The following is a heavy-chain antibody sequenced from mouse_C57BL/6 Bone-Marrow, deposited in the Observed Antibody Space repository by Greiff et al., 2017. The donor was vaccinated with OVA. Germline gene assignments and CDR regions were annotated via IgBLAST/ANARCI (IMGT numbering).Heavy chain of an antibody. CDR1: GFNIKNTY. Sequence: EVKLVESVAELVRPGASVKLSCTASGFNIKNTYMHWVKQRPEQGLEWIGRIDPANGNTKYAPKFQGKATITADTSSNTPYLQISSLTSEDTAIYYCASPPYYYGSSYDYWGQGTTLTFSS. D-gene: IGHD1-1*01. J-gene: IGHJ2*01. V-gene: IGHV14-3*01. CDR2: IDPANGNT. CDR3: ASPPYYYGSSYDY.